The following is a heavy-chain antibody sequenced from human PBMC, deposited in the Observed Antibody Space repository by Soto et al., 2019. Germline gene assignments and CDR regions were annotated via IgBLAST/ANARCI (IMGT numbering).Heavy chain of an antibody. CDR1: GGTFGNSA. J-gene: IGHJ6*02. CDR2: IIPSFATG. CDR3: ARSYYGSWSYWFYGMDV. Sequence: QVQLVQSGAEVQKPGSSVKVSCKASGGTFGNSAISWVRQAPGQGLEWMGGIIPSFATGNSAPEFQGRLTITADKSSTTAYMELSSLRSEDTAVYYCARSYYGSWSYWFYGMDVWGQGTTVTVSS. D-gene: IGHD3-10*01. V-gene: IGHV1-69*06.